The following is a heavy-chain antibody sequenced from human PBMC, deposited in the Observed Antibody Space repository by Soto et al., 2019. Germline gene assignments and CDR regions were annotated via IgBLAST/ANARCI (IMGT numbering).Heavy chain of an antibody. Sequence: EVQLLESGGGLVQPGGSLRLSCAASGFTFSSYAMSWVRQARGKGLEWVSAISGSGGSTYYADSVKGRFTISRDNSKNTLYLQMNSLRAEDTAVYYCAKDPNCGGDCYSDYWGQGTLVTVSS. D-gene: IGHD2-21*02. CDR3: AKDPNCGGDCYSDY. CDR2: ISGSGGST. CDR1: GFTFSSYA. V-gene: IGHV3-23*01. J-gene: IGHJ4*02.